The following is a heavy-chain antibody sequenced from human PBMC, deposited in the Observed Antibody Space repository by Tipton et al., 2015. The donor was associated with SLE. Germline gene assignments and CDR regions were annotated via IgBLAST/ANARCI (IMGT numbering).Heavy chain of an antibody. CDR1: GGSINYYY. CDR2: VFYNGNT. J-gene: IGHJ6*03. Sequence: TLSLTCTVSGGSINYYYWNWIRQPPGKGLEWIGYVFYNGNTNYNASLKSRVTMSVDTSKSQFSLQLRSVTAADTAVYYCARGGHCTSDSCYVYYYYMDVLGEGTTVAVPS. CDR3: ARGGHCTSDSCYVYYYYMDV. V-gene: IGHV4-59*01. D-gene: IGHD2-2*01.